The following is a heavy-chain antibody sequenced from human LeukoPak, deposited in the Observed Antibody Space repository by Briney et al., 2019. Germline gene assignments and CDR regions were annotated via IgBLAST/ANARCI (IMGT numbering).Heavy chain of an antibody. Sequence: PGGSLRLSCAASGFTFSSYGMHWVRQAPGKGLEWVAFIRYDGSNKYYADSVKGRFTISRDNSKNTLYLQMNSLRAEDTAVYYCAKGRDGYNLEYFDYWGQGTLVTVSS. CDR3: AKGRDGYNLEYFDY. V-gene: IGHV3-30*02. CDR2: IRYDGSNK. CDR1: GFTFSSYG. J-gene: IGHJ4*02. D-gene: IGHD5-24*01.